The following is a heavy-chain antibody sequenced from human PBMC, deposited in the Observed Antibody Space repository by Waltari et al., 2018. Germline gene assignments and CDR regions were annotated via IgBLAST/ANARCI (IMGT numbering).Heavy chain of an antibody. CDR1: GESMSSGDW. CDR2: IQRSGRT. D-gene: IGHD2-15*01. J-gene: IGHJ4*02. CDR3: ARDSGRGIYLDS. V-gene: IGHV4-4*02. Sequence: QMQLQESGPGLVKPSGTLSVTCTVSGESMSSGDWWSWVRQSPEKGLEWIGQIQRSGRTHYNPSFESGVSISIDTSSNQFSLKMTSTTAADTAVYYCARDSGRGIYLDSWGRGTLVTVSA.